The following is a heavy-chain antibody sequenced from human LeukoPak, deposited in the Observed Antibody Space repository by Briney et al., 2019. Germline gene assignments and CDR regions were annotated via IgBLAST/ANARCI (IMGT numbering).Heavy chain of an antibody. J-gene: IGHJ4*02. D-gene: IGHD6-19*01. V-gene: IGHV3-33*06. CDR1: GFSFSKYA. CDR2: IWFDGRQA. Sequence: GGSLRLSCAASGFSFSKYAMHWVRQAPGKGLEWVAVIWFDGRQAFYADSVKGRFTISRDNSKNTLYLQMNSLRAEDTALYYCVKDRTVAGTDARYYFDYWGQGTLVTVSS. CDR3: VKDRTVAGTDARYYFDY.